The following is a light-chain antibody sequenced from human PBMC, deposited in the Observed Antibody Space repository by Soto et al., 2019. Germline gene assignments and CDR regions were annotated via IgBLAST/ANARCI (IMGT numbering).Light chain of an antibody. CDR2: GAH. Sequence: IVPSKSTGYLSLSPGERATLSCRASQSVSSSYLAWYQQKPGQAHRLLISGAHSRATGIQDRFTGSVSGTDFTLTYRRLQPNDVAVDYCYQDGSSPRTFGRGTKVEIK. CDR3: YQDGSSPRT. J-gene: IGKJ4*02. V-gene: IGKV3-20*01. CDR1: QSVSSSY.